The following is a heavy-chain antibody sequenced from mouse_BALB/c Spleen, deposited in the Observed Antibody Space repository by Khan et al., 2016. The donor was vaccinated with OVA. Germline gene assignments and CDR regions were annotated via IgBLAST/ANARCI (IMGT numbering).Heavy chain of an antibody. CDR3: ARTYGSDFDY. J-gene: IGHJ2*01. D-gene: IGHD1-1*01. V-gene: IGHV1-20*02. Sequence: EVQLQQSGPELVKPGASVKISCKASGYSFTGYFMNWVMQSHGKSLEWIGRINPHIGETFYNQKFRDKATLTVDESSSTAHMELRSLASEDSAVYYCARTYGSDFDYWGQGTTLPVSS. CDR2: INPHIGET. CDR1: GYSFTGYF.